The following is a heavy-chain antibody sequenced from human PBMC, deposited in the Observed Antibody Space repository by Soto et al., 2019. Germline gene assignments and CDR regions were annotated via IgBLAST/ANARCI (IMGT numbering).Heavy chain of an antibody. J-gene: IGHJ4*02. CDR1: GGSISSGGYY. CDR2: IYYSGST. Sequence: SETLSLTCTVSGGSISSGGYYWSWIRQHPGKGLEWIGYIYYSGSTYYNPSLKSRVTISVDTSKNQFSLKLSSVTAADTAVYYCAREKVAAGTGGFDYWGQGTLVTVSS. CDR3: AREKVAAGTGGFDY. D-gene: IGHD6-13*01. V-gene: IGHV4-31*03.